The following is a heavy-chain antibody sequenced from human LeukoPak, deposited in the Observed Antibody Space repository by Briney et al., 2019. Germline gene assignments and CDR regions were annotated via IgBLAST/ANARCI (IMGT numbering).Heavy chain of an antibody. CDR1: GFTFSDYY. J-gene: IGHJ4*02. Sequence: PGGSLRLSCAATGFTFSDYYMSWVRQAPGSGLEWVSTISGNGVSTHYADSVKGRFTISRDNSKNMLYLQMNSLGAEDTAVYYCAWELPSFDYWGQGTLVTVSS. D-gene: IGHD1-26*01. V-gene: IGHV3-23*01. CDR3: AWELPSFDY. CDR2: ISGNGVST.